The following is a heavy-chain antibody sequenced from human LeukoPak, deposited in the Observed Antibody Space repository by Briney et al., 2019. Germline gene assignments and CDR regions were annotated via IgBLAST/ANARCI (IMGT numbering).Heavy chain of an antibody. J-gene: IGHJ6*02. CDR3: ARHNQVTVTTSSYTYPMDV. V-gene: IGHV4-4*07. CDR2: IYTSGST. D-gene: IGHD4-11*01. Sequence: SETLSLTCTVSGGSISSYYWSWIRQPAGKGLEWIGRIYTSGSTNYNPSLKSRVTMSVDTSKNQFSLKLSSVTAADTAVYYCARHNQVTVTTSSYTYPMDVWGQGTTVSVSS. CDR1: GGSISSYY.